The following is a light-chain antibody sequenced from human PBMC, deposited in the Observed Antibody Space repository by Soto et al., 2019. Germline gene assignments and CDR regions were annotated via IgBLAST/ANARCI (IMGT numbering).Light chain of an antibody. Sequence: EIVLTQSPATLSVSPGERATLSCRASQSIGSNLAWYQQRPGQPPRLLIYGASTRATGVPARFSGSGSGTEFTLTINSLQSEDFALYYCQQYNKWPPFTFGPGTKVDIK. CDR3: QQYNKWPPFT. J-gene: IGKJ3*01. V-gene: IGKV3-15*01. CDR2: GAS. CDR1: QSIGSN.